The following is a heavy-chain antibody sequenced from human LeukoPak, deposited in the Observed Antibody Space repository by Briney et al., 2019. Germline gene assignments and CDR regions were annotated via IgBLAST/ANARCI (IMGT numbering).Heavy chain of an antibody. J-gene: IGHJ5*02. CDR1: GFTVSSNY. D-gene: IGHD6-6*01. V-gene: IGHV3-53*01. Sequence: GGSLRLSCAASGFTVSSNYMSWVRQAPGKGLEWVSVIFSGGTTYYADSVKGRFTISRDNSKNTLYLQMKNLRVEDTAVYYCARCGTYSSSVTEFDPWGQGTLVTVSS. CDR3: ARCGTYSSSVTEFDP. CDR2: IFSGGTT.